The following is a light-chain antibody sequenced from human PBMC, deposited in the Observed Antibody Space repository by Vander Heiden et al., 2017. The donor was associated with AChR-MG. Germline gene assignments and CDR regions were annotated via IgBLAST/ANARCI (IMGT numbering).Light chain of an antibody. CDR2: DAS. CDR1: EDISNN. J-gene: IGKJ2*01. CDR3: QQEDNLPYT. V-gene: IGKV1-33*01. Sequence: DIQMTQSPSSLSASVGDRVTISCQASEDISNNLNWYQQIPGKAPKLLIYDASDLEAGVPARFNGSGSGTDFTFTIRSLQPGDFATYYCQQEDNLPYTFGQGTKLEIK.